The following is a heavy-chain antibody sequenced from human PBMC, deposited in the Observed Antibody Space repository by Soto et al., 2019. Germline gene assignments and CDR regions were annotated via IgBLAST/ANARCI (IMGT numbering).Heavy chain of an antibody. V-gene: IGHV1-69*01. CDR3: ARSHGSSTSLEIYYYYYYGMDV. J-gene: IGHJ6*02. CDR2: IIPISGTA. CDR1: GGTFSIYA. D-gene: IGHD2-2*01. Sequence: QVQLVQSGAEVKKPGSSVKVSCKASGGTFSIYAISWVRQAPGQGLEWMGGIIPISGTANYAQKFQGRVTITADESTSTAYMELSSLRSEDTAVYYCARSHGSSTSLEIYYYYYYGMDVWGQGTTVTVSS.